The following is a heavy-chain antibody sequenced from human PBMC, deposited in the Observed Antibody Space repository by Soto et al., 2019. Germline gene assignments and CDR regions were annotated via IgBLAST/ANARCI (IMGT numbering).Heavy chain of an antibody. D-gene: IGHD5-18*01. CDR3: ARGYNYADY. V-gene: IGHV3-33*01. CDR2: IWYDGSNE. J-gene: IGHJ4*02. CDR1: GFTFSTYG. Sequence: GGSLRLSCAASGFTFSTYGMHWVRQAPGKGLEWVAVIWYDGSNEYYADSVRGRFTISRDNSKNTLFLQMNSLTAEDTAVYYCARGYNYADYWGQGTQVTVSS.